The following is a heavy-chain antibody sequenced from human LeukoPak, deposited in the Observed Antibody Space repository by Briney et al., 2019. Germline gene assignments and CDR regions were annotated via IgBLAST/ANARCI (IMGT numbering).Heavy chain of an antibody. D-gene: IGHD7-27*01. CDR2: IYPGDSDT. V-gene: IGHV5-51*01. Sequence: GESLKISCKGSGYSFTSYWIGWVRQMPGKGLEWMGIIYPGDSDTRYSPPFQGQVTISADKSISTAYLQWSSLKASDTAMYYCARLTGDLDYYYYGMDVWGQGTTVTVSS. J-gene: IGHJ6*02. CDR1: GYSFTSYW. CDR3: ARLTGDLDYYYYGMDV.